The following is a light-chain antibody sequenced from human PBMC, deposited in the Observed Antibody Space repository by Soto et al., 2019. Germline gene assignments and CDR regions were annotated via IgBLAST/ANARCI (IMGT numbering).Light chain of an antibody. J-gene: IGKJ4*01. CDR3: QKYNDWHLT. Sequence: EIVMTQSPATLSVSPGERATLSCRASQSVSSNLAWYQQKRGQAPRLLIYGASTRATGLPDRISGSGSGTEFTLTISSLQSEDFALYYCQKYNDWHLTFGGGTKVEIK. V-gene: IGKV3-15*01. CDR2: GAS. CDR1: QSVSSN.